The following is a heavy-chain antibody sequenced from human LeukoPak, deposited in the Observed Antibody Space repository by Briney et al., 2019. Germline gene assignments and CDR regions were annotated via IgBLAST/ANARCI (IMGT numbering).Heavy chain of an antibody. CDR1: GGSINGYY. CDR2: IYYSGGT. J-gene: IGHJ5*02. CDR3: ARLSGDYILNWFDP. Sequence: SETLSLTCTVSGGSINGYYLSWIRQPTGKGLEWIGYIYYSGGTKYNPSLKSRVTMSVDPSKRQLSLHLTSVTAADTAVYYCARLSGDYILNWFDPWGQGTLVTVSS. V-gene: IGHV4-59*01. D-gene: IGHD4-17*01.